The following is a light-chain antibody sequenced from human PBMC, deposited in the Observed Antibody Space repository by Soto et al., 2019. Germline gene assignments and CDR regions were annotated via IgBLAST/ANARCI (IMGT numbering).Light chain of an antibody. CDR2: GAS. J-gene: IGKJ1*01. Sequence: EIVLTQSPGTLSLSPGERATLSCRASQSVSSSYLAWYQQKPGQAPRLLIYGASSRATGIPDRFTGSGSATDFTLTISRLEPEDFAVYYCQQYGNSPRTFGQGTMVEIK. V-gene: IGKV3-20*01. CDR1: QSVSSSY. CDR3: QQYGNSPRT.